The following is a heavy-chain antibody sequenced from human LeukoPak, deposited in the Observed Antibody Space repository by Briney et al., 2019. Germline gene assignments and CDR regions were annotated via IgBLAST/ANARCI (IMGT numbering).Heavy chain of an antibody. CDR3: ARGCSGGSRYRSKYFQH. CDR2: IYYSGST. CDR1: GGSISSYY. Sequence: SETLSPTCTVSGGSISSYYWSWIRQPPGKGLEWIGYIYYSGSTNYNPSLKSRVTISVDTSKNQFSLKLSSVTAADTAVYYCARGCSGGSRYRSKYFQHWGQGTLVTVSS. D-gene: IGHD2-15*01. V-gene: IGHV4-59*12. J-gene: IGHJ1*01.